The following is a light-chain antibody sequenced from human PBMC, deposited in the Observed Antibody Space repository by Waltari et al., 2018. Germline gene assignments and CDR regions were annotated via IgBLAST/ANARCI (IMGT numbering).Light chain of an antibody. J-gene: IGKJ1*01. CDR2: HAS. Sequence: EIVLTQSPGTLSLSPGERATLSCRASQGVGKYLAWYQQRPGQAPRLLLYHASIRATGIPDRFSGSGFGTDFSLTISRLEPEDVAVYYCQKYDFLPATFGQGTTVEIK. V-gene: IGKV3-20*01. CDR3: QKYDFLPAT. CDR1: QGVGKY.